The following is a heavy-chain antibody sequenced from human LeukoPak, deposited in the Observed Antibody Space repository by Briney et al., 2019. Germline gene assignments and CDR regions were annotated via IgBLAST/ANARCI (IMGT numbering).Heavy chain of an antibody. CDR3: ASGSGSYQVYYFDY. D-gene: IGHD3-10*01. V-gene: IGHV1-69*06. Sequence: SVKVSCKASGGTFSSYAISWVRQAPGQGLEWVGGIIPIFGTANYAQKFQGRVTITADKSTSTAYMELSSLRSEDTAVYYCASGSGSYQVYYFDYWGQGTLVTVSS. CDR1: GGTFSSYA. J-gene: IGHJ4*02. CDR2: IIPIFGTA.